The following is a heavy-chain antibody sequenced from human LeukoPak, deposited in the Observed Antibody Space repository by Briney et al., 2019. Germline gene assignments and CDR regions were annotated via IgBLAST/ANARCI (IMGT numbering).Heavy chain of an antibody. Sequence: GGSLRLSCAASGFTFSSDAMSWVRQAPGKGLEWVSAISGSGGSAYYADSVKGRFTISRDNSKNTLYLQMNSLRAEDTAVYYCAKDIVVTAIYFDYWGQGTLVTVSS. J-gene: IGHJ4*02. CDR3: AKDIVVTAIYFDY. V-gene: IGHV3-23*01. D-gene: IGHD2-21*02. CDR1: GFTFSSDA. CDR2: ISGSGGSA.